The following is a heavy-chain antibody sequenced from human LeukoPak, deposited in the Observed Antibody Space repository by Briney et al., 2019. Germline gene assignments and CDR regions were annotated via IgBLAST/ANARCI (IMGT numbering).Heavy chain of an antibody. CDR3: ARSRTYYYDSSGYWPVDAFDI. V-gene: IGHV5-51*01. Sequence: GESLKISCKGSGYSFTSYWIGWVRQMPGKGLEWMGITYPGDSDTRYSPSFQGQVTISADKSISTAYLQWSSLKASDTAMYYCARSRTYYYDSSGYWPVDAFDIWGQGTMVTVSS. CDR2: TYPGDSDT. CDR1: GYSFTSYW. J-gene: IGHJ3*02. D-gene: IGHD3-22*01.